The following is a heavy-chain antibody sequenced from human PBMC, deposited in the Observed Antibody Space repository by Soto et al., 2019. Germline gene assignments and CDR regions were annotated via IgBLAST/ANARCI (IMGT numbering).Heavy chain of an antibody. CDR1: ANTFSTYL. V-gene: IGHV1-3*01. D-gene: IGHD1-1*01. CDR3: AGPHDRAGLGT. J-gene: IGHJ5*02. CDR2: HNGYNGQT. Sequence: GASVKVSFKASANTFSTYLVHWVRQVHGQGLEWMGWHNGYNGQTEYSQKFQGRVTITRDTSAKTAYLELRSLTSEDTAVYYCAGPHDRAGLGTWGQGTLVTVSS.